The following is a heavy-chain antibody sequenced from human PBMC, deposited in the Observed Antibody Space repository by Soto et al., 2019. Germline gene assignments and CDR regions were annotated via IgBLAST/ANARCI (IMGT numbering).Heavy chain of an antibody. Sequence: QVQLVQSGAEVKKPGASVKVSCKASGYTFTSYGISWVRQAPGQGLEWMGRISGYNGNSNYAQNLQGRVTMTTDTSTSTAYMELRSLRSDDTAVYYCAKEDIQDIVVVVVAPEGLGYWGQGTLVTVSS. CDR1: GYTFTSYG. CDR3: AKEDIQDIVVVVVAPEGLGY. CDR2: ISGYNGNS. J-gene: IGHJ4*02. D-gene: IGHD2-15*01. V-gene: IGHV1-18*01.